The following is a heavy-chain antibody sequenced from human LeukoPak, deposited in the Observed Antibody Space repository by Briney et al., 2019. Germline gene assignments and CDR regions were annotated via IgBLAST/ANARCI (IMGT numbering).Heavy chain of an antibody. Sequence: GESLKISCKGSGYSFTSYWIGWVRQMPGKGLEWMGIIYPGDSDTRYSPSFQGRVTISADKSISTAYLQWSSLKASDTAMYYCARGPNYYDSSAKTRGFLDYWGQGTLVTVSS. CDR3: ARGPNYYDSSAKTRGFLDY. V-gene: IGHV5-51*01. J-gene: IGHJ4*02. CDR1: GYSFTSYW. D-gene: IGHD3-22*01. CDR2: IYPGDSDT.